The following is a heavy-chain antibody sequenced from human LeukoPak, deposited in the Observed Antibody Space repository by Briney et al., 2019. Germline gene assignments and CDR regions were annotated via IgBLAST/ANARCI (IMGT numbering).Heavy chain of an antibody. CDR3: ARDQYSGSLDY. CDR1: GGSISSYY. V-gene: IGHV4-59*01. J-gene: IGHJ4*02. Sequence: ASETLSLTCTVSGGSISSYYWSWIRQPPGKGLEWIGYIYSSGSTNYNPSLKNRVTISVDTSKNQFSLKLTSVTAADTAVYYCARDQYSGSLDYWGQGTLVTVSS. CDR2: IYSSGST. D-gene: IGHD1-26*01.